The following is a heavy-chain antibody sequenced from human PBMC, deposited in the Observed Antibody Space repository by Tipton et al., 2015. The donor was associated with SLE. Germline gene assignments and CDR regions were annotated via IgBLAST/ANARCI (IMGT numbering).Heavy chain of an antibody. CDR2: IYHSGST. Sequence: TLSLTWAVSGGSISSGGYSWSWIRQPPGKGLEWIGYIYHSGSTYYNPSLKSRVTISVDRSKNQFSLKLSSVTAADTAVYYCARDSSGLGDYFDYWGQGTLVTVSS. CDR1: GGSISSGGYS. CDR3: ARDSSGLGDYFDY. V-gene: IGHV4-30-2*01. J-gene: IGHJ4*02. D-gene: IGHD3-22*01.